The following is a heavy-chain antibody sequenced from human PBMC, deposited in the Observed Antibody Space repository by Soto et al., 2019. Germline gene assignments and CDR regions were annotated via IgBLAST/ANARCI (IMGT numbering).Heavy chain of an antibody. J-gene: IGHJ6*02. D-gene: IGHD1-1*01. CDR1: GGSISSSNW. Sequence: SETLSLTCAVSGGSISSSNWWSWVRQPPGKGLEWIGEIYHSGSTNYNPSLKSRVTISVDTSKNQFSLKLSSVTAADTAVYYCARQKYNWNDRTYYGMYVWGQGTTVTVSS. CDR3: ARQKYNWNDRTYYGMYV. V-gene: IGHV4-4*02. CDR2: IYHSGST.